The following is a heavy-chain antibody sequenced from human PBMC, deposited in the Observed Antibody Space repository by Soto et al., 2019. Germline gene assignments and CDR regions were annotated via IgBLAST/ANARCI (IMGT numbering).Heavy chain of an antibody. D-gene: IGHD2-15*01. Sequence: ESGGGVVQPGRSLRLSCAASGFTFSSYAMHWVRQAPGKGLEWVAVISYDGSNKYYADSVKGRFTISRDNSKNTLYLQMNSLRAEDTAVYYCAREIDGEYCSGGSCPFDYWGQGTLVTVSS. J-gene: IGHJ4*02. CDR3: AREIDGEYCSGGSCPFDY. CDR2: ISYDGSNK. CDR1: GFTFSSYA. V-gene: IGHV3-30-3*01.